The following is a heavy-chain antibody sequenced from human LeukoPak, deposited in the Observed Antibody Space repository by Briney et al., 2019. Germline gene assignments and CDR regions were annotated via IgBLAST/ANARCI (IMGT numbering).Heavy chain of an antibody. CDR3: AKHLGYSYGSGWFDP. V-gene: IGHV3-23*01. Sequence: PGGSLRLSCAASGLTFSSYAMSWVRQAPGKGLEWVSAISGSGGSTYYADSVKGRFTISRDNSKNTLYLQMNSLRAEDTAVYYCAKHLGYSYGSGWFDPWGQGTLVTVSS. D-gene: IGHD5-18*01. J-gene: IGHJ5*02. CDR1: GLTFSSYA. CDR2: ISGSGGST.